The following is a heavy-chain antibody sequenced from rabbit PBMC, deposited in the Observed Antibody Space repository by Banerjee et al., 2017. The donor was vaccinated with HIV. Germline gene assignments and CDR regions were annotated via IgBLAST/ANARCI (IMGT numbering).Heavy chain of an antibody. D-gene: IGHD1-1*01. CDR2: TYAGSSGST. J-gene: IGHJ6*01. V-gene: IGHV1S40*01. Sequence: QQLVESGGGLVKPGASLTLTCTASGFSFSSGYDMCWVRQAPGKGLEWIACTYAGSSGSTYYASWAKGRFTISKTSSTTVTLQMTSLTAADTATYFCARAYYDYGMDLWGPGTLVTDS. CDR1: GFSFSSGYD. CDR3: ARAYYDYGMDL.